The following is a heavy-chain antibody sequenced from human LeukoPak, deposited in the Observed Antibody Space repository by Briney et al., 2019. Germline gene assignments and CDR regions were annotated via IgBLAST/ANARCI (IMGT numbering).Heavy chain of an antibody. CDR3: AAAADDAFDI. Sequence: PSETLSLTCGVSGGSISSYYWSWIRQPPGKGLEWLGYIYYSGSTNYNPSLKSLFTMSVDTSKNHFFLKLRSATAADTAVYYCAAAADDAFDIWGQGTMVTVSS. J-gene: IGHJ3*02. CDR2: IYYSGST. CDR1: GGSISSYY. V-gene: IGHV4-59*08. D-gene: IGHD6-13*01.